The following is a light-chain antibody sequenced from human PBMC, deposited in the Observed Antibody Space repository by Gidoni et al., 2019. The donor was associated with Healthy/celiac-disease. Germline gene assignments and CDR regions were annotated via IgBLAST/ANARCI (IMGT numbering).Light chain of an antibody. J-gene: IGKJ4*01. CDR1: QDISNY. CDR3: QQYDNLPLT. CDR2: DAS. Sequence: DIQMTQYPSSLSASVGDRVTITCQASQDISNYLNWYQQKPGKAPKLLIYDASNLETGVPSRFSGSGSGTDFTFTISSLQPEDIATYYCQQYDNLPLTFGRGTKVEIK. V-gene: IGKV1-33*01.